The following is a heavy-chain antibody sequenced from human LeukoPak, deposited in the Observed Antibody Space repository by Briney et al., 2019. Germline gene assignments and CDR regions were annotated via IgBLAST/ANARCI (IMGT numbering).Heavy chain of an antibody. D-gene: IGHD3-22*01. CDR2: ISSSSSYI. CDR1: GFTFRGSA. Sequence: PGGSLRLSCAGSGFTFRGSAMHWVRQAPGKGLEWVSSISSSSSYIYYADSVKGRFTISRDNAKNSLSLQMNSLRAEDTAVYYCARPSGYDSSGYYYGGPDAFDIWGQGTLVTVSS. V-gene: IGHV3-21*01. CDR3: ARPSGYDSSGYYYGGPDAFDI. J-gene: IGHJ3*02.